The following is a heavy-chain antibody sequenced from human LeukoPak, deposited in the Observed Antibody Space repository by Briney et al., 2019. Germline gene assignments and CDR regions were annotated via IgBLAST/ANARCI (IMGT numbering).Heavy chain of an antibody. J-gene: IGHJ1*01. CDR3: ALYDTGSYSFRDF. V-gene: IGHV4-30-2*01. Sequence: MSSQTLSLTCAVSGGSISSGGYSWSWIRQPPGKSLEWIGYFYHGGASFYNPSLRSRLTMSADRSRNQFSLNLDSVTAADTAVYYCALYDTGSYSFRDFRGQGTLLTVSS. D-gene: IGHD3-22*01. CDR1: GGSISSGGYS. CDR2: FYHGGAS.